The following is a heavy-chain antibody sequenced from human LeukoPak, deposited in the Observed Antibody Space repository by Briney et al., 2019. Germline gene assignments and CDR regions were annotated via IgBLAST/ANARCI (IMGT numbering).Heavy chain of an antibody. J-gene: IGHJ4*02. Sequence: GGSLRLSCAASGFTFSSYAMSWVRQAPGQGLEWMGIINPSGGSTSYAQKFQGRVTMTRDTSTSTVYMELSSLRSEDTAVYYCARDRHRGDTDYWGQGTLVTVSS. V-gene: IGHV1-46*01. CDR2: INPSGGST. CDR1: GFTFSSYA. D-gene: IGHD7-27*01. CDR3: ARDRHRGDTDY.